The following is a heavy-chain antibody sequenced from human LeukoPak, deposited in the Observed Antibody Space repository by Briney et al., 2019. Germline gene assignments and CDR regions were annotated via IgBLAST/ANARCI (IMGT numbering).Heavy chain of an antibody. J-gene: IGHJ5*02. CDR3: TREATGYSWFDP. CDR2: ISGYNGNT. CDR1: GYTFTSYG. Sequence: ASVKVSCKASGYTFTSYGISWVRQAPGQGLEWMGWISGYNGNTNYAQKFQGRVTMTTDTSTNTAYMELRSLRSDDTAVYYCTREATGYSWFDPWGQGTLVTVSS. D-gene: IGHD3-9*01. V-gene: IGHV1-18*01.